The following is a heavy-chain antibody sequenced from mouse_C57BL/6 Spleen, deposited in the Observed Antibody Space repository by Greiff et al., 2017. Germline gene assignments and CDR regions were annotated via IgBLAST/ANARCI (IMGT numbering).Heavy chain of an antibody. V-gene: IGHV1-50*01. D-gene: IGHD2-1*01. CDR1: GYTFTSYW. Sequence: LQPGAELVKPGASVKLSCKASGYTFTSYWMQWVKQRPGQGLEWIGEIDPSDSYTNYNQKFKGKATLTVDTSSSTAYMQLSSLTSEDSAVYYCARDGNYPYWGQGTLVTVSA. CDR3: ARDGNYPY. CDR2: IDPSDSYT. J-gene: IGHJ3*01.